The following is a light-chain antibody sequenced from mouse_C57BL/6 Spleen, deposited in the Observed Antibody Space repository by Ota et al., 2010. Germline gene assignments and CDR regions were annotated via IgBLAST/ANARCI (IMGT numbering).Light chain of an antibody. CDR3: QNDHSYPFT. Sequence: DIVMTQSPSSLTVTAGEKVTMSCKSSQSLLNSGNQKNYLAWYQQKPGQPPKLLIYGASTRESGVPDRFTGSGSGTDFTLTISSVQAEDLAVYYCQNDHSYPFTFGSGTKLEIK. J-gene: IGKJ4*01. CDR1: QSLLNSGNQKNY. V-gene: IGKV8-28*01. CDR2: GAS.